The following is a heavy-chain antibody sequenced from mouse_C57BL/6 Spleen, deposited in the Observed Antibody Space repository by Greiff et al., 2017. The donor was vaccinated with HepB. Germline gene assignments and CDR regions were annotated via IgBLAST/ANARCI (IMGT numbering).Heavy chain of an antibody. CDR1: GYTFTDYY. Sequence: EVQLQQSGPELVKPGASVKISCKASGYTFTDYYMNWVKQSHGKSLEWIGDINPNNGGTSYNQKFKGKATLTVDKSSSTAYMELRSLTSEDSAVYYCARSITTVVAHWGQGTTLTVSS. D-gene: IGHD1-1*01. CDR3: ARSITTVVAH. V-gene: IGHV1-26*01. J-gene: IGHJ2*01. CDR2: INPNNGGT.